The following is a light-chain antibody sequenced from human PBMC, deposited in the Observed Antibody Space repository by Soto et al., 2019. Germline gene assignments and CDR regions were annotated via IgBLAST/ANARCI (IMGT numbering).Light chain of an antibody. CDR3: QKYNSAPLT. Sequence: DVQMTQSPSSLSAFVGDRVTITCRASQGIAPYLAWFQQKPGKVPKLLIYATSTLQSGVPSRFSGSGSGTDFTGTINRLQREDVGTYYCQKYNSAPLTFGGGTKVEIK. CDR1: QGIAPY. J-gene: IGKJ4*01. V-gene: IGKV1-27*01. CDR2: ATS.